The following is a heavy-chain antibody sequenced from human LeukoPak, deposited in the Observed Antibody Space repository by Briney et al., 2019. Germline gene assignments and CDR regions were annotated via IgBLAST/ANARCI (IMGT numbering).Heavy chain of an antibody. CDR2: INPNSGGP. D-gene: IGHD2-8*01. CDR1: GYTFTAHY. J-gene: IGHJ6*03. CDR3: ARVGYCTHGVCYSIDL. V-gene: IGHV1-2*02. Sequence: VASVKVSCKASGYTFTAHYIHWVRQAPGQGFEWMGWINPNSGGPNYAQKFQGRVTMTRDTSISTAYMELSRLRSDGTAVYYCARVGYCTHGVCYSIDLWGKGTTVIVSS.